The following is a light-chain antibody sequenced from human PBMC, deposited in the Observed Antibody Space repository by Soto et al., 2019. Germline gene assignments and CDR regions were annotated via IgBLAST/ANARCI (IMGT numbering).Light chain of an antibody. CDR2: SAS. CDR1: HSIAFY. CDR3: QKYDAAPFT. Sequence: DVQMTQSPSSLSASVGDTVTITCRASHSIAFYLAWFQQRPGKAPNLLISSASNLHSGVPSQFSGRGSATDFILTITSLQPEDFATYYGQKYDAAPFTFGPGTRGEVK. V-gene: IGKV1-27*01. J-gene: IGKJ3*01.